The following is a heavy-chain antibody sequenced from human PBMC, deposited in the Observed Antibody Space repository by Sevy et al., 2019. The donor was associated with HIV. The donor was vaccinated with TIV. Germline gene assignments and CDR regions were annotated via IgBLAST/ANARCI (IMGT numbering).Heavy chain of an antibody. D-gene: IGHD6-19*01. J-gene: IGHJ4*02. CDR2: IYHSGST. CDR3: ARENSIAVAGDFDY. Sequence: SETLSLTCAVSGYSISSGYYWGWIRQPPGKGLEWIGSIYHSGSTYYNPSLKSRVTISVDTSKNQISLKLSSVTAADTAVYYCARENSIAVAGDFDYWGQGTLVTVSS. V-gene: IGHV4-38-2*02. CDR1: GYSISSGYY.